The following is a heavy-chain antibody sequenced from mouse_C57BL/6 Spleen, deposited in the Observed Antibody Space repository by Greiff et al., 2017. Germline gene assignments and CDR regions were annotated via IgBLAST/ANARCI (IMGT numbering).Heavy chain of an antibody. Sequence: VQLKQSGAELVRPGASVKLSCTASGFNIKDDYMHWVKQRPEQGLEWIGWIDPENGDTEYASKFQGKATITADTSSNTAYLQLSSLTSEDTAVYYCTYYGYGYAMDYWGQGTSVTVSS. D-gene: IGHD2-2*01. CDR3: TYYGYGYAMDY. V-gene: IGHV14-4*01. J-gene: IGHJ4*01. CDR1: GFNIKDDY. CDR2: IDPENGDT.